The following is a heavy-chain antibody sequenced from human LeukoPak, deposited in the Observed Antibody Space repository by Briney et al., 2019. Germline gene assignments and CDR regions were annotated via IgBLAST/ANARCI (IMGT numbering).Heavy chain of an antibody. J-gene: IGHJ4*02. CDR1: GFTFRGYW. CDR2: IQPDGSGA. CDR3: AREDDHNTNDC. V-gene: IGHV3-7*01. Sequence: GGSLRLSCVTSGFTFRGYWMSWFRQAPGKGLEWVGNIQPDGSGAFYVDAMRGRFTISRDNAQNSLYLQINSLRAEDTAVYYCAREDDHNTNDCWGQGTLVTVSS. D-gene: IGHD5-24*01.